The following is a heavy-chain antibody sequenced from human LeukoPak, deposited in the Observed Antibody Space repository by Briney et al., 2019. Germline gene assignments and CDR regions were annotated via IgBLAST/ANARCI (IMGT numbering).Heavy chain of an antibody. Sequence: PSETLSLTCTVSGGSISSGGYYWSWIRQHPGKGLEWIGYIYYSGSTYYSPSLKSRVTISVDTSKNQFSLKLSSVTAADTAVYYCAREILGNWFDPWGQGTLVTVSS. CDR3: AREILGNWFDP. D-gene: IGHD2/OR15-2a*01. J-gene: IGHJ5*02. CDR2: IYYSGST. V-gene: IGHV4-31*03. CDR1: GGSISSGGYY.